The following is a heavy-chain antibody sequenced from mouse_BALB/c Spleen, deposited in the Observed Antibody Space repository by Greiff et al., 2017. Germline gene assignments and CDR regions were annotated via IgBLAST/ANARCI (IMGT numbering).Heavy chain of an antibody. Sequence: EVQVVESGGGLVKPGGSLKLSCAASGFAFSSYDMSWVRQTPEKRLEWVAYISSGGGSTYYPDTVKGRFTISRDNAKNTLYLQMSSLKSEDTAMYYCARAYYGNYLYAMDYWGQGTSVTVSS. CDR2: ISSGGGST. V-gene: IGHV5-12-1*01. CDR3: ARAYYGNYLYAMDY. J-gene: IGHJ4*01. CDR1: GFAFSSYD. D-gene: IGHD2-10*01.